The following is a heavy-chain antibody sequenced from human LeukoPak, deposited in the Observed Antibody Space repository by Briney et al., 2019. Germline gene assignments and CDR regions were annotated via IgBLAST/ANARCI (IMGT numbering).Heavy chain of an antibody. J-gene: IGHJ2*01. V-gene: IGHV3-48*03. Sequence: GESLKISCAASGFTFSGYEMIWVRQAPGKGLEWVSYISVGGGAMFYADSVKGRFTTSRDDPKNSLYLQMNSLRDDDTAIYYCARKTDRPGAVGRDRYFDLWGRGTLITVSS. CDR1: GFTFSGYE. D-gene: IGHD6-13*01. CDR3: ARKTDRPGAVGRDRYFDL. CDR2: ISVGGGAM.